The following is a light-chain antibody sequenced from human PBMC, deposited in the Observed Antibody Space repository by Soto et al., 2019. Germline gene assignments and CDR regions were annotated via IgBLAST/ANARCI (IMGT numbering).Light chain of an antibody. Sequence: QSVLTQPPSVSGAPGQRVTISCTGSSSNIGAGYDVHWYQQLPGTAPKLLIYDNINRPSGVPDRFSGSKSGTSASLAITGLQAGDEADYYCQSYDSSLSVYVVFGGGTKVTVL. CDR2: DNI. J-gene: IGLJ2*01. CDR3: QSYDSSLSVYVV. V-gene: IGLV1-40*01. CDR1: SSNIGAGYD.